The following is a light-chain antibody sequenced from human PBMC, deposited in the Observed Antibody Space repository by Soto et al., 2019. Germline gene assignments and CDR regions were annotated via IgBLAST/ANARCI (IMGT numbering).Light chain of an antibody. V-gene: IGKV3-20*01. CDR2: GTS. J-gene: IGKJ2*01. Sequence: ETVVTQSPGTLSLSPGEGATLSCRASQSVDSNYLAWYQQRPGQAPRLVIHGTSNRASGIPDRFSGSGSGTDFTLTISRLDPEDVAVYYWQQYGTAPYTFGQGTTLEFK. CDR1: QSVDSNY. CDR3: QQYGTAPYT.